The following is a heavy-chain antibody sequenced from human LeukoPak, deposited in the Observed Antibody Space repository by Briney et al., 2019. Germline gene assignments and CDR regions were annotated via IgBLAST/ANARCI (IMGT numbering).Heavy chain of an antibody. CDR1: GFTFSSYG. Sequence: PGGSLRLSCAASGFTFSSYGMHWVRQAPGNGLEWVAVIWYDGSNKYYADSVKGRFTISRDNSKNTLYLQMNSLRAEDTAVYYCARVGQVTYAFDIWGQGTMVTVSS. CDR3: ARVGQVTYAFDI. V-gene: IGHV3-33*01. D-gene: IGHD5-18*01. J-gene: IGHJ3*02. CDR2: IWYDGSNK.